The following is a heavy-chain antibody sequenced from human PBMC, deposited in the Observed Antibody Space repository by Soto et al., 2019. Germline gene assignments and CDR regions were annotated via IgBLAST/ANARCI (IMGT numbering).Heavy chain of an antibody. D-gene: IGHD6-13*01. Sequence: SETLSLTCTVSGGSISSYYWSWIRQPPGKGLEWIGYIYYSGSTNYNPSLKSRVTISVDTSKNQFSLKLSSVTAADTAVYYCARANGIADYWGQGTLVTVSS. CDR1: GGSISSYY. CDR2: IYYSGST. V-gene: IGHV4-59*01. CDR3: ARANGIADY. J-gene: IGHJ4*02.